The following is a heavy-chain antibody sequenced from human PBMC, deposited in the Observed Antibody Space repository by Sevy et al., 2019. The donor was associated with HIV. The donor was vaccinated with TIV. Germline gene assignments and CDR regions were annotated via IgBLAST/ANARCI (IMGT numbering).Heavy chain of an antibody. D-gene: IGHD3-16*01. J-gene: IGHJ4*02. Sequence: QLGGSLRLSCAASGFTFSVYWMNWVRQAPGKGLEWVANIKGDGSDKHYVDSVEGRFTISRDNGKNLLYLQINSLRVEDTAVYYCAHETIGRFDSWGQGTLVTVSS. CDR2: IKGDGSDK. CDR3: AHETIGRFDS. V-gene: IGHV3-7*01. CDR1: GFTFSVYW.